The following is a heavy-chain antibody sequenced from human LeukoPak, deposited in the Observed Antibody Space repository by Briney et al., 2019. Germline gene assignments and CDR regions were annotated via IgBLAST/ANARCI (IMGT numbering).Heavy chain of an antibody. J-gene: IGHJ3*02. CDR1: GGSFSGYY. D-gene: IGHD3-9*01. V-gene: IGHV4-34*01. CDR2: INHSGST. CDR3: ARALPYYDILTGYPNAFDI. Sequence: SETLSLTCAVYGGSFSGYYWSWIRQPPGKGLEWIGEINHSGSTNYNPSLKGRVTISVDTSKNQFSLKLSSVTAADTAVYYCARALPYYDILTGYPNAFDIWGQGTMVTVSS.